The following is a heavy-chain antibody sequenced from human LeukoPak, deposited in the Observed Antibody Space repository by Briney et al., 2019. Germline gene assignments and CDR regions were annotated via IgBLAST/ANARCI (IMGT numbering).Heavy chain of an antibody. CDR1: GFTFSSYA. CDR3: ARRYCSGGSCYSGSDY. D-gene: IGHD2-15*01. Sequence: GGSLRLSCAASGFTFSSYAMSWVRQAPGKGLEWVPAISGSGTGTYYADSVKGRFTISRDNSKNTLYLQMNSLRAEDTAVYYCARRYCSGGSCYSGSDYWGQGTLVTVSS. J-gene: IGHJ4*02. V-gene: IGHV3-23*01. CDR2: ISGSGTGT.